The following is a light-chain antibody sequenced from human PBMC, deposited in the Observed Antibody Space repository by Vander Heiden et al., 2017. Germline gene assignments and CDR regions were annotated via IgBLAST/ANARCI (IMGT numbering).Light chain of an antibody. CDR2: SNN. Sequence: QSVLTQPPSASGTPGQRVTISCSGSSSNIGSNTVNWYQQLPGTAPKLLIYSNNQRPSGVPDRFSCSKSGTSASLAISGLQSEDEADYYCAAWDDSLNGRWVFGGGTKLTVL. CDR1: SSNIGSNT. V-gene: IGLV1-44*01. J-gene: IGLJ3*02. CDR3: AAWDDSLNGRWV.